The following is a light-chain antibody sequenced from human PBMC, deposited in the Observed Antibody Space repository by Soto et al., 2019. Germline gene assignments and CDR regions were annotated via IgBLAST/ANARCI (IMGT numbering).Light chain of an antibody. V-gene: IGKV3-15*01. J-gene: IGKJ1*01. CDR1: QSVSSN. Sequence: EIVMTQSPATLSVSPGERATLSCRASQSVSSNLAWYQQKPGQAPRLLIYGASTSATGIPARFSGSGSGTEFTLTISSLQSEDFAVYYCQRYNDWPWTFGQGTKVEI. CDR3: QRYNDWPWT. CDR2: GAS.